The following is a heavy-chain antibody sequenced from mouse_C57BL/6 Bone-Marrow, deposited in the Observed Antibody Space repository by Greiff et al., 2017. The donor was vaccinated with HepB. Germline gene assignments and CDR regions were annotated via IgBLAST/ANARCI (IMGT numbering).Heavy chain of an antibody. CDR1: GYTFTSYG. Sequence: QVQLQQSGAELARPGASVKLSCKASGYTFTSYGISWVKQSTGQGLEWIGEIYPRSGNTYYNEKFKGKATLTADKSSSTAYMELRSLTSEDSAVYFCARSDYYGSSRDFDYWGQGTTLTVSS. J-gene: IGHJ2*01. CDR2: IYPRSGNT. D-gene: IGHD1-1*01. V-gene: IGHV1-81*01. CDR3: ARSDYYGSSRDFDY.